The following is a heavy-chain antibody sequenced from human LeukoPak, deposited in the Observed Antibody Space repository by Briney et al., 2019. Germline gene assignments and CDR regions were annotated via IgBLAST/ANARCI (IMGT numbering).Heavy chain of an antibody. CDR2: ISGSGGST. V-gene: IGHV3-23*01. D-gene: IGHD5-18*01. J-gene: IGHJ4*02. CDR3: AREPSQLWIDN. Sequence: GGSLRLSCAASGFTFSSYAMSWVRQAPGKGLEWVSAISGSGGSTYYADSVKGRFTISRDNSKNTLYLQMNSLRGEDSAVYYCAREPSQLWIDNWGQGTRVIVSS. CDR1: GFTFSSYA.